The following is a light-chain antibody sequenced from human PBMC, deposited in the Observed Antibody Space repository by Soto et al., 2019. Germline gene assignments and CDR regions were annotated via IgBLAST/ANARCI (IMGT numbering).Light chain of an antibody. J-gene: IGLJ1*01. Sequence: QSVLTQPASVSGSPGQSITISCTGTSSDVGGYNYVSWYQQHPGKAPKLMIYDVSNRPSGVSNRFSGSKSGNTASLTISGLQVEDEADYYCNSYTSRSSTSCVFGTGNEVTGL. CDR3: NSYTSRSSTSCV. CDR2: DVS. V-gene: IGLV2-14*01. CDR1: SSDVGGYNY.